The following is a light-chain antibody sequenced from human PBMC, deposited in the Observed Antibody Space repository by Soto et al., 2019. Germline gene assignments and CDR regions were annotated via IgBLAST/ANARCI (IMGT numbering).Light chain of an antibody. CDR1: GSDVGGYNF. CDR2: EVT. Sequence: QSALTQPPSASGSPGQSVTIPCTGTGSDVGGYNFVSWYQHHLGKAPKLMIYEVTRRPSGVPDRFSGSKSANTASLTVSGLLAEDEADYYCASYAGGNQVFGTGTKVTVL. J-gene: IGLJ1*01. V-gene: IGLV2-8*01. CDR3: ASYAGGNQV.